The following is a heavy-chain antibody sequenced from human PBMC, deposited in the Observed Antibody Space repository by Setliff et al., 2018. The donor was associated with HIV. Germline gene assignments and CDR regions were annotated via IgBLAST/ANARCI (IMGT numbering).Heavy chain of an antibody. J-gene: IGHJ5*02. CDR2: IDPTGGRT. CDR1: GYTFDIYY. V-gene: IGHV1-46*02. D-gene: IGHD3-3*01. CDR3: ARDGINYDFWSGQNASNWFDP. Sequence: AASVKVSCKTSGYTFDIYYIHWVRQAPGQGLEWMGVIDPTGGRTTYAQKFEDRVTMTRDLSTSTVYMELTRLKSEDVAIYYCARDGINYDFWSGQNASNWFDPWGQGTLVTVSS.